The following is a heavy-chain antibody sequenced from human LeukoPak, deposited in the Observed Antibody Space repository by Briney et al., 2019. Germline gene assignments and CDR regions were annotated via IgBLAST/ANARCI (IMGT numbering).Heavy chain of an antibody. Sequence: PGGSLRLSCAASGFTFSDYYMSWIRQAPGKGLEWLAFISHSGGALYSADSVKGRFTISRDNAKNSLYLQMNSLKAEDTAVYYCASGAGGSYINYWGQGTLVTVSS. CDR2: ISHSGGAL. CDR3: ASGAGGSYINY. D-gene: IGHD1-26*01. J-gene: IGHJ4*02. V-gene: IGHV3-11*04. CDR1: GFTFSDYY.